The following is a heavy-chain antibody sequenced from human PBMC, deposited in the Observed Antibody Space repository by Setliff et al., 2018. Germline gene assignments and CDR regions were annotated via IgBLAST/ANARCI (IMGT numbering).Heavy chain of an antibody. Sequence: SETLSLTCTVSGGSISTPYYYWTWIRQPAGKGLEWVGRLHTSGTTTYNLSLKSRVTMSMDKANNQFSLRVTSVTAADTAVYFCARDNTIVGATDYWGQGILVTVSS. CDR1: GGSISTPYYY. CDR2: LHTSGTT. V-gene: IGHV4-61*02. J-gene: IGHJ4*02. CDR3: ARDNTIVGATDY. D-gene: IGHD1-26*01.